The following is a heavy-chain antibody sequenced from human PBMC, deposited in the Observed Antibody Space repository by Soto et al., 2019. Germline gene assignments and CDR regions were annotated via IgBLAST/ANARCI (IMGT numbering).Heavy chain of an antibody. CDR2: MNPNSGNT. Sequence: QVQLVQSGAEVKKPGASVKVSCKASGYTFTSYDINWVRQATGQGLEWMGWMNPNSGNTGYAQKFQGRVTMTRNTSISTAYMELSSLRSEDTAVYYCARGGRVYCISTSCYGNWFDPWGQGTLVTVSS. J-gene: IGHJ5*02. V-gene: IGHV1-8*01. D-gene: IGHD2-2*01. CDR1: GYTFTSYD. CDR3: ARGGRVYCISTSCYGNWFDP.